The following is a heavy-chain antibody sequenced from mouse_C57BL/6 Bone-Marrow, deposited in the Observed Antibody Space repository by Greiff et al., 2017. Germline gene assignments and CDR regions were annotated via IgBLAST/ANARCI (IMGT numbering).Heavy chain of an antibody. J-gene: IGHJ1*03. Sequence: VQLQQSGAELARPGASVKLSCKASGYTFTSYGISWVKQRTGQGLEWIGEIYPRSGNTYYNEKFKGKATLTADKSSSTAYMELRSLTSEDSAVYCCARGRIYYDYDGVWWYFDVWGTGTTVTVSS. V-gene: IGHV1-81*01. CDR3: ARGRIYYDYDGVWWYFDV. CDR2: IYPRSGNT. D-gene: IGHD2-4*01. CDR1: GYTFTSYG.